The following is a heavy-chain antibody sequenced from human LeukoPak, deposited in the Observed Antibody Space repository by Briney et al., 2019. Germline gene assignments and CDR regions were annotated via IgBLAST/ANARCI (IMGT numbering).Heavy chain of an antibody. D-gene: IGHD3-10*01. CDR1: NFSVNNNY. CDR3: AGGTYYGTGTRPGYLNY. V-gene: IGHV3-53*01. CDR2: LDNFGAK. J-gene: IGHJ4*02. Sequence: GGSLRLSCAASNFSVNNNYIDWVRQAPGKGLEWVSSLDNFGAKYYGDSVTGRFSVSRDLSKNTVYLQMSSLRADDTAVYYCAGGTYYGTGTRPGYLNYWGLGTLVTVSS.